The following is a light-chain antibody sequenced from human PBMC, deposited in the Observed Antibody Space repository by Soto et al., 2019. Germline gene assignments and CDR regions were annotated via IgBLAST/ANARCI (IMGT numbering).Light chain of an antibody. J-gene: IGLJ1*01. CDR1: SSDVGGYNY. CDR3: SSYTSSSSFV. Sequence: QSVLTQPASVSGSPGQSITISCTGTSSDVGGYNYVSWYQQHPGKAPKLRIYEVNNRPSGVSNRFSGSKSGNTASLTISGLGAEDEADYYCSSYTSSSSFVFGSGTNVT. CDR2: EVN. V-gene: IGLV2-14*01.